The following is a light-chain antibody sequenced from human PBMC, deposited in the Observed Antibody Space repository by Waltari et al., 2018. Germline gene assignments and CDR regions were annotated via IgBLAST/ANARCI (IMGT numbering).Light chain of an antibody. V-gene: IGKV3-20*01. CDR2: GAS. CDR3: QQYDGSVLT. CDR1: QTINNNF. Sequence: IVLTQSPDTLSVSPGQRATLSCRASQTINNNFLAWYQQKPGQAPRLIIHGASSRATGFPDRFSGSESGTDFTRTISNLEPEEFAVYYCQQYDGSVLTFGGGTKVEI. J-gene: IGKJ4*01.